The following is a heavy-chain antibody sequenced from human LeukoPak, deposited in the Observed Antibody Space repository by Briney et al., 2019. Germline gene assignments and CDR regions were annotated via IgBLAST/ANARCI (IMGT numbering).Heavy chain of an antibody. Sequence: PGGSLRLSCAASGFTLSSYAMHWVRQAAGKGLEWVAVISYDGRNKYYADSVKGRFTISRDNSKNTLYLRMNSLRAEDTAVYYCARVEEAKVGATTGEFDYWGQGTLVTVSS. CDR2: ISYDGRNK. V-gene: IGHV3-30*01. D-gene: IGHD1-26*01. J-gene: IGHJ4*02. CDR1: GFTLSSYA. CDR3: ARVEEAKVGATTGEFDY.